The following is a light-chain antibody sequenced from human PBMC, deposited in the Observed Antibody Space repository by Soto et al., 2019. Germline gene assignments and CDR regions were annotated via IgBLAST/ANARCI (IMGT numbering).Light chain of an antibody. CDR3: SSYTSLNTVI. Sequence: QSALTRPTSVSGSPGQSISISCTGTSNDIGDSNFVSWYRQYPGGAPKLLLYGVTYPPSGVSTRFSASKSGSTASLTISGLQADDEADYYCSSYTSLNTVIFGGGTKLTVL. CDR2: GVT. CDR1: SNDIGDSNF. V-gene: IGLV2-14*01. J-gene: IGLJ2*01.